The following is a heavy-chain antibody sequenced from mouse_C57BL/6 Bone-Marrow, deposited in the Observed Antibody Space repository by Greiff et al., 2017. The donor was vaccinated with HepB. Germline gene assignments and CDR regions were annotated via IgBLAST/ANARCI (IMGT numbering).Heavy chain of an antibody. CDR2: ISNGGGST. Sequence: EVKLVESGGGLVQPGGSLKLSCAASGFTFSDYYMYWVRQTPEKRLEWVAYISNGGGSTYYPDTVKGRFTISRDNAKNTLYQQMSRLTSEDTAMYYCARRVLLLRYLYAMDYWGQGTSVTVSS. V-gene: IGHV5-12*01. CDR3: ARRVLLLRYLYAMDY. CDR1: GFTFSDYY. J-gene: IGHJ4*01. D-gene: IGHD1-1*01.